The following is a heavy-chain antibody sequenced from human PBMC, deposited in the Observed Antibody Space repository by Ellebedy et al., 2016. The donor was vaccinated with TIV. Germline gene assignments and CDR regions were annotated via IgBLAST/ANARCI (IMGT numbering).Heavy chain of an antibody. D-gene: IGHD2-15*01. CDR3: ARAVVGGPWYFDS. CDR2: VYYTGRS. CDR1: GGSISTYY. J-gene: IGHJ4*02. Sequence: SETLSLXXTVSGGSISTYYWSWIRQPPGKGLEWIGFVYYTGRSNYIPSLKSRVIISVDTSKNQFSLNLSSVTAADTAVYYCARAVVGGPWYFDSWGQGTLVTVSS. V-gene: IGHV4-59*01.